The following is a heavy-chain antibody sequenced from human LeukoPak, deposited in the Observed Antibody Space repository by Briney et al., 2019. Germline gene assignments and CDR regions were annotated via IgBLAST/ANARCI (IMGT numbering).Heavy chain of an antibody. D-gene: IGHD6-19*01. Sequence: GGSLRLSCAASGFTFNSYAMSWVCRAPGKGLEWVSTISSSGGSTYYADSVKGRFTISRDNSKNTLYLQMNSLRAEDAALYYCANHGGWPRFDYWGQGTLVTVSS. CDR3: ANHGGWPRFDY. V-gene: IGHV3-23*01. CDR2: ISSSGGST. CDR1: GFTFNSYA. J-gene: IGHJ4*02.